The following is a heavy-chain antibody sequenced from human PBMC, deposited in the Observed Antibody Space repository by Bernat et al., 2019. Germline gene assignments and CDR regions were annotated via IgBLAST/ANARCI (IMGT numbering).Heavy chain of an antibody. J-gene: IGHJ6*03. V-gene: IGHV1-8*01. CDR2: MNPNSGNT. D-gene: IGHD2-2*01. CDR3: ARGRRVPAAIDYYYYDMDV. Sequence: QVQLVQSGAEVKKPGASVKVSCKASGYTFTSYDINWVRQATGQGLEWMGWMNPNSGNTGYAQKFQGRGTMTRNTSISTAYMELSSLRSEDTAVEYSARGRRVPAAIDYYYYDMDVWGKGTTVTVSS. CDR1: GYTFTSYD.